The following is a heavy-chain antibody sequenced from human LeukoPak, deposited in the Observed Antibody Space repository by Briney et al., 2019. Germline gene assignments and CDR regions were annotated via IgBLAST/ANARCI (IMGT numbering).Heavy chain of an antibody. J-gene: IGHJ3*02. V-gene: IGHV1-18*01. CDR2: ISAYNGNT. Sequence: ASVKVSCKASGYTFTSYGISWVRQAPGQGLEWMGWISAYNGNTNYAQKLQGRVTMTTDTSTSTAYMELRSLRSDDTAVYYCARAFLEQLPPYHDAFDIWGQGTMVTVSA. CDR1: GYTFTSYG. D-gene: IGHD6-13*01. CDR3: ARAFLEQLPPYHDAFDI.